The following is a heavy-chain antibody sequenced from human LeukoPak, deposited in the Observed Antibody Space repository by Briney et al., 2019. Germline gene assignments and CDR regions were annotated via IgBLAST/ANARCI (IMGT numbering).Heavy chain of an antibody. J-gene: IGHJ3*02. CDR2: IATSGDT. D-gene: IGHD6-19*01. Sequence: GGSLRLFCASSGFSFRRYEMHWVRQGTGKRLEWVSAIATSGDTFYAGSVKGRFTISRENAKDSLYLQMNSLSAGDTAVCYCVREGRGRSGTNAYDIWGQGTVVTVST. V-gene: IGHV3-13*01. CDR1: GFSFRRYE. CDR3: VREGRGRSGTNAYDI.